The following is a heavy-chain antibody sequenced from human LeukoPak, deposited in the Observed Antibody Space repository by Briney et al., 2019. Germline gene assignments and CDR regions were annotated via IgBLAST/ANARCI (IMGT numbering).Heavy chain of an antibody. D-gene: IGHD3-22*01. CDR3: ARHFPDSSGPPGVWFDP. V-gene: IGHV1-2*02. CDR1: GYRFTGYY. CDR2: MNPKSGAT. J-gene: IGHJ5*02. Sequence: ASVKVSCKTSGYRFTGYYLHWVRQAPGQGLEWMGWMNPKSGATDYARKFQGRVTMTRDTSISTAYLQWSSLKASDTAMYYCARHFPDSSGPPGVWFDPWGQGTLVTVSS.